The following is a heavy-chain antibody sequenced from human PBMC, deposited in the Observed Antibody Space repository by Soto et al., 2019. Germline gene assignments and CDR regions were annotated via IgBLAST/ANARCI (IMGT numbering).Heavy chain of an antibody. CDR2: IYYSGST. Sequence: SETLSLTCTVSGGSISSYYWSWIRQPPGKGLEWIGYIYYSGSTNYNPSLKSRVTISVDTSKNQFSLKLSSVTAADTAVYYCARGSSGWYAGYYYYGMDVWGQGTTVTVSS. J-gene: IGHJ6*02. D-gene: IGHD6-19*01. CDR1: GGSISSYY. CDR3: ARGSSGWYAGYYYYGMDV. V-gene: IGHV4-59*01.